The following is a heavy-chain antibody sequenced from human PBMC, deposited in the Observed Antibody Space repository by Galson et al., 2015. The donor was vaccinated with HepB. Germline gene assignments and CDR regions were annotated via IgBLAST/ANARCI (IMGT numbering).Heavy chain of an antibody. CDR1: GYTFTNYY. J-gene: IGHJ4*02. CDR3: ARGGSENDPFYYFDY. CDR2: INPRGFST. D-gene: IGHD1-1*01. V-gene: IGHV1-46*04. Sequence: SVKVSCKASGYTFTNYYLHWVRQAPGQGLEWMGIINPRGFSTNYAQNLQGRVTMTRDTSTSTVYMELRSLRSEDTAVYYCARGGSENDPFYYFDYWGQGTLVTVSS.